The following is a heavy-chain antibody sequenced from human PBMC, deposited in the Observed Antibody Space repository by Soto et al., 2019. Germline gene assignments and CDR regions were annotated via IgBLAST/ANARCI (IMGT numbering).Heavy chain of an antibody. CDR1: GGTFSSYA. CDR2: IIPIFGTA. Sequence: GASVKVSCKASGGTFSSYAISWVRQAPGQGLEWMGGIIPIFGTANYAQKFQGRVTITADESTSTAYMELSSLRSEDTAVYYCARVSGQCSSTSCSPYYGMDVWGQGTTVTVSS. J-gene: IGHJ6*02. D-gene: IGHD2-2*01. CDR3: ARVSGQCSSTSCSPYYGMDV. V-gene: IGHV1-69*13.